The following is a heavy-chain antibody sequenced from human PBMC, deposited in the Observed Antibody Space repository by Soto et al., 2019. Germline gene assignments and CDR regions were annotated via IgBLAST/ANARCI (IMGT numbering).Heavy chain of an antibody. Sequence: QVQLVQSGAEVRKPGASVKVSCKASGYTFSSHGIIWVRQAPGQGLEWMGWISGYNGNAKYAQRFQGRVTMTTDTSTSTVYMDLRSLGSDDSAVYYCAREGSYGWYDRWGQGTLVTVSS. J-gene: IGHJ5*02. CDR3: AREGSYGWYDR. CDR2: ISGYNGNA. V-gene: IGHV1-18*01. CDR1: GYTFSSHG. D-gene: IGHD2-15*01.